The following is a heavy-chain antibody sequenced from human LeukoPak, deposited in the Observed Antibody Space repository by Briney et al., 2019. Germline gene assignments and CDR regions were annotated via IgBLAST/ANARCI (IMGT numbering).Heavy chain of an antibody. V-gene: IGHV1-69*13. J-gene: IGHJ4*02. CDR2: IIPIFGTA. CDR1: GGTFSSYA. CDR3: ARGAGGYSGYDAHYYFDY. D-gene: IGHD5-12*01. Sequence: SVKVSCKASGGTFSSYAISWVRQAPGQGLEWMGGIIPIFGTANYAQKFQGRVTITADESTSTACVELSSLRSEDTAVYYCARGAGGYSGYDAHYYFDYWGQGTLVTVSS.